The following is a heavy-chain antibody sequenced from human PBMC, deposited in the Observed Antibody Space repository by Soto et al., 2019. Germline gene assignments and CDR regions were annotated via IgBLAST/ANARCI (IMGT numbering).Heavy chain of an antibody. J-gene: IGHJ5*02. Sequence: SETLSLTCTVSGGSVSSGSYYWSWIRQPPGKGLEWIGYIYYSGSTNYNPSLKSRVTISVATSKNQFSLKLSSVTAADTAVYYCARGRAPSMIVVAHTRWFDPWGQGTLVTVSS. V-gene: IGHV4-61*01. D-gene: IGHD3-22*01. CDR1: GGSVSSGSYY. CDR3: ARGRAPSMIVVAHTRWFDP. CDR2: IYYSGST.